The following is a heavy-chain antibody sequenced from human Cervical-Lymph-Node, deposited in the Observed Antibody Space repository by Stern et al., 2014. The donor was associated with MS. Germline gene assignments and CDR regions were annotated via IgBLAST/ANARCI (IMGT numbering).Heavy chain of an antibody. CDR1: GYKFTNYW. J-gene: IGHJ4*02. CDR3: ARRGDYVDY. Sequence: EVQLGESGAELKKPGESLKISCKGSGYKFTNYWIGWVRQMPGKGLEWMGIIFPGDSDPRYSPSFQGQVTISADKSTSTAYLQWSSLKASDTAMFYCARRGDYVDYWGQGTLVTVSS. CDR2: IFPGDSDP. V-gene: IGHV5-51*03.